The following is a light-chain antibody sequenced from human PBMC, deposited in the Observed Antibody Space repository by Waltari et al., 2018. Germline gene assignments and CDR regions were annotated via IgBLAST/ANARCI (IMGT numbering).Light chain of an antibody. CDR1: SSDVGSYNI. J-gene: IGLJ3*02. CDR3: SSYGSINTWL. Sequence: QSALTQAASVSGSPGQSITLSCTGTSSDVGSYNIVSWYQQHPGKAPQLTISEVTKRPSGVSNRFSGSKSGNTASLTISGLQAEDEADYFCSSYGSINTWLFGGGTKLTVL. CDR2: EVT. V-gene: IGLV2-23*02.